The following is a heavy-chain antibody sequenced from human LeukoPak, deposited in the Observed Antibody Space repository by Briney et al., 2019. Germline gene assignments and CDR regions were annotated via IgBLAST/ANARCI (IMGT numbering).Heavy chain of an antibody. D-gene: IGHD3-10*01. J-gene: IGHJ3*02. Sequence: PSETLSLTCTVSGGSISSGGYYWSWIRQHPGKGLEWIGYIYYSGSTYYNPSLKSRVTISVDTSKNQFSLKLSSVTAADTAVYYCARDVLLWFGEHIKGRAFDIWGQGTMVTVSS. CDR2: IYYSGST. CDR3: ARDVLLWFGEHIKGRAFDI. CDR1: GGSISSGGYY. V-gene: IGHV4-31*03.